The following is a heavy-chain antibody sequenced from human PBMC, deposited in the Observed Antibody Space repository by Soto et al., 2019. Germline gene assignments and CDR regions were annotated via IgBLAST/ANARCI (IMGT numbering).Heavy chain of an antibody. CDR3: ARDSADNDNWQKTSPLTDY. J-gene: IGHJ4*02. CDR1: GFIFSNYY. CDR2: ISGDGSKQ. V-gene: IGHV3-30-3*01. Sequence: QVHLVESGGGVVQPGRSLRLSCAASGFIFSNYYVHWVRQAPGKGLEWVAVISGDGSKQYYADSVKGRFTISRDNSKNTLYLQMNSLTLDDTAIYYCARDSADNDNWQKTSPLTDYWGQGTLVTVSS. D-gene: IGHD1-1*01.